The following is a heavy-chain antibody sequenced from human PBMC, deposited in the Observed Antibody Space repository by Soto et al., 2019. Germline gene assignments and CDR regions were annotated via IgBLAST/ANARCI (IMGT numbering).Heavy chain of an antibody. J-gene: IGHJ5*02. Sequence: SETLSLTCSVSGGSIGSSSYYFGWIRQPPGKGLEWIGSLYYTGTTYYNSSLKSRVTISADKSQNQFSLRLSSVTAADTAVSYCGDYCSRTYCYGWCDPWGQRTRVTVSS. CDR1: GGSIGSSSYY. CDR3: GDYCSRTYCYGWCDP. V-gene: IGHV4-39*01. CDR2: LYYTGTT. D-gene: IGHD2-2*01.